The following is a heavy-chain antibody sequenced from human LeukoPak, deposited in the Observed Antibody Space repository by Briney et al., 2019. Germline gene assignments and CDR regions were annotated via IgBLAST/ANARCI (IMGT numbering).Heavy chain of an antibody. CDR2: ISYDGSNK. D-gene: IGHD3-10*01. Sequence: GGSLRLSCAASGFTFSSYGMYWVRQAPGKGLEWVAVISYDGSNKYYADSVKGRFTISRDNSKNTLYLQMNSLRAEDTAVYYCAKDAPRGGFDYWGQGTLVTVSS. J-gene: IGHJ4*02. V-gene: IGHV3-30*18. CDR1: GFTFSSYG. CDR3: AKDAPRGGFDY.